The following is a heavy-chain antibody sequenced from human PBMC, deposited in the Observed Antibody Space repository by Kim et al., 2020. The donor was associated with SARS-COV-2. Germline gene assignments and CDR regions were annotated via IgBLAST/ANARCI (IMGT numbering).Heavy chain of an antibody. Sequence: DPGRGRFTNSRDNDKKSLYLQRNSLRAEDTAVYYCARGPNYSPFDYWGQGTLVTVSS. CDR3: ARGPNYSPFDY. V-gene: IGHV3-48*03. D-gene: IGHD4-4*01. J-gene: IGHJ4*02.